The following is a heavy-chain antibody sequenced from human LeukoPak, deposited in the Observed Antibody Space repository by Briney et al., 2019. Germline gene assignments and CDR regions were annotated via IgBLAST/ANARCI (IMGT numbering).Heavy chain of an antibody. CDR3: ASSSGYRQYFDY. J-gene: IGHJ4*02. CDR1: GFTFIKYA. Sequence: GGSLRLSCAASGFTFIKYAMSWVRQAPGKGLEWVSVIYSGGSTYYADSVKGRFTISRDNSKNTLYLQMNSLRAEDTAVYYCASSSGYRQYFDYWGQGTLVTVSS. CDR2: IYSGGST. V-gene: IGHV3-53*01. D-gene: IGHD3-3*01.